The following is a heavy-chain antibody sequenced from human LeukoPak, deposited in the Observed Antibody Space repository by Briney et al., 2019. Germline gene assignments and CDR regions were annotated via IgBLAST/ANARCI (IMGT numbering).Heavy chain of an antibody. Sequence: PGGSLRLSCAASGFTFSNTWMIWVRQAPGKGLEWVGHIKSKTDGGTTDFAEPVKGRFTISRDDSKNTLYLQMNSLKTDDTAVYYCTSDSGGGPQYWGQGTLVTVSS. CDR2: IKSKTDGGTT. J-gene: IGHJ4*02. CDR3: TSDSGGGPQY. D-gene: IGHD2-15*01. CDR1: GFTFSNTW. V-gene: IGHV3-15*01.